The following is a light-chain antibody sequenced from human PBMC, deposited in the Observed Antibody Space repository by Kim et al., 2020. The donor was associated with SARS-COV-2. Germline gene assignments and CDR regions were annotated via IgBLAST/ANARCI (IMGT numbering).Light chain of an antibody. CDR1: NSDGGGYDY. V-gene: IGLV2-14*03. CDR3: SSYTTSSTLVV. Sequence: QSKNIPGSGTNSDGGGYDYISWYQQHPGKAPELMSYDVKNRPSGVSNRFSGSKSGNTASLTISGLQTEDEADYYCSSYTTSSTLVVFGGGTQLTVL. J-gene: IGLJ2*01. CDR2: DVK.